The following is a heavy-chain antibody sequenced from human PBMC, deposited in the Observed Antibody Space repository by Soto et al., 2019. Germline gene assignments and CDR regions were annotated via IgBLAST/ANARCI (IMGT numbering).Heavy chain of an antibody. Sequence: QVQLQESGPGLVKPSETLSLTCTVSGGSISSYYWSWIRQPPGKGLEWIGYIYYSGSTNYNPSLKSRVPISVDTSKNQFSLKLSSVTAADTAVYYCASNLDYGDYVPPYYYYYYMDVWGKGTTVTVSS. CDR1: GGSISSYY. V-gene: IGHV4-59*08. D-gene: IGHD4-17*01. J-gene: IGHJ6*03. CDR2: IYYSGST. CDR3: ASNLDYGDYVPPYYYYYYMDV.